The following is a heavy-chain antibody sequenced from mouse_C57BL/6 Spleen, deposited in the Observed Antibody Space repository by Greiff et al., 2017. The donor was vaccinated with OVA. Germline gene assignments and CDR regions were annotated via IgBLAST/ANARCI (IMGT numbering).Heavy chain of an antibody. J-gene: IGHJ4*01. CDR3: ARPYGNYDYAMDY. V-gene: IGHV1-52*01. CDR2: IDPSDSET. Sequence: QVQLQQPGAELVRPGSSVKLSCKASGYTFTSYWMHWVKQRPIQGLEWIGNIDPSDSETHYNQKFKDKATLTVDKSSSKAYMQLSSLTSEDSAVYYCARPYGNYDYAMDYWGQGTPVTVSS. D-gene: IGHD2-1*01. CDR1: GYTFTSYW.